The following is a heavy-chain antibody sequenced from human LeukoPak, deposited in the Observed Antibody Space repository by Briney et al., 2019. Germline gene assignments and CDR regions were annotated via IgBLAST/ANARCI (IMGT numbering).Heavy chain of an antibody. CDR3: ARRGYCSGGSCYSGVWFDP. J-gene: IGHJ5*02. V-gene: IGHV5-51*01. CDR1: GSIFTSYW. Sequence: GASLQISCQAAGSIFTSYWIGWVRQLPGKGLEWMGIIYPGDSDTRYSPSFQGQVTISADKSISTAYLQWSSLKASDTAMYYCARRGYCSGGSCYSGVWFDPWGQGTLVTVSS. D-gene: IGHD2-15*01. CDR2: IYPGDSDT.